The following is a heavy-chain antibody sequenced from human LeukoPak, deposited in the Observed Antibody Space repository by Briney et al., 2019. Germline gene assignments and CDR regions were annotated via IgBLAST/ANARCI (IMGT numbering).Heavy chain of an antibody. CDR3: ARDLRDATDY. CDR2: IYTSGST. V-gene: IGHV4-4*07. Sequence: SETLSLTCTVSGGSISNYFWSWIRQSAGKGLEWIGRIYTSGSTNYNPSLKSRVTMSIDTSKNQFFLNLNSVTAADTAVYYCARDLRDATDYWGQGTLVTVSS. D-gene: IGHD2-15*01. J-gene: IGHJ4*02. CDR1: GGSISNYF.